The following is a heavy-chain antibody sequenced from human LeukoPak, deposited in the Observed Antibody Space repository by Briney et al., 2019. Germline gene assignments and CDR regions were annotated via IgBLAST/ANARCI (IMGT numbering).Heavy chain of an antibody. J-gene: IGHJ4*02. CDR1: GFTFSSYS. Sequence: GGSLRLSCAAPGFTFSSYSMNWVRQAPGKGLEWVSSISSSSSYIYYADSVKGRFTISRDNAKNSLYLQMNSLRAEDTAVYYCARLGIAAAGTDYWGQGTLVTVSS. D-gene: IGHD6-13*01. CDR2: ISSSSSYI. V-gene: IGHV3-21*01. CDR3: ARLGIAAAGTDY.